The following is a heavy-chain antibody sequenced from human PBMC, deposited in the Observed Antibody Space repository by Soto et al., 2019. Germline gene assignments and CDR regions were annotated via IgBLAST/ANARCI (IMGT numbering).Heavy chain of an antibody. CDR2: ISSSSSYI. V-gene: IGHV3-21*01. CDR1: GFTFSSYS. Sequence: GGSLRLSCAASGFTFSSYSMNWVRQAPGKGLEWVSSISSSSSYIYYADSVKGRFTISRDNAKNSLYLQMNSLRAEDTAVYYCARDPQDYYYDSSGYRSFDYWGQGTLVTVSS. CDR3: ARDPQDYYYDSSGYRSFDY. D-gene: IGHD3-22*01. J-gene: IGHJ4*02.